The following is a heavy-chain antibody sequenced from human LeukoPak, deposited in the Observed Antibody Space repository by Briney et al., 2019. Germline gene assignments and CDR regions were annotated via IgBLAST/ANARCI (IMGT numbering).Heavy chain of an antibody. CDR2: MNPNVGGA. J-gene: IGHJ4*02. Sequence: ASVKVSCKASGHTFTGYYVYWVRQAPGQGLGWMGWMNPNVGGANFPQKFQGRVTVTSDPAISAPYMELRRLRSDDTAVYYCVRGVFGESLESWGQGTLVTVSS. CDR1: GHTFTGYY. D-gene: IGHD3-10*02. V-gene: IGHV1-2*02. CDR3: VRGVFGESLES.